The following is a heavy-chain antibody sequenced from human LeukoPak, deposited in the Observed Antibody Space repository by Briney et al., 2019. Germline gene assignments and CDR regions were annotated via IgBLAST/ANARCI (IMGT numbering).Heavy chain of an antibody. D-gene: IGHD2-15*01. J-gene: IGHJ3*02. CDR3: ARTYCSGGTCYDAFAI. Sequence: SETLSLTCTVSGGSISTYYWSWIRQPPGRGLEWIAYIYYSGSTNYNPSLKSRATISVDTSKDQFSLKLNSVTAADTAVYYCARTYCSGGTCYDAFAIWGQGTMVTVSS. CDR1: GGSISTYY. CDR2: IYYSGST. V-gene: IGHV4-59*01.